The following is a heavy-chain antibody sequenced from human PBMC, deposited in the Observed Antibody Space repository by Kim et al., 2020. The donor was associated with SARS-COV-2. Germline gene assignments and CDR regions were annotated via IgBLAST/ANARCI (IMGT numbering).Heavy chain of an antibody. CDR2: IQQDGSNK. CDR3: ARDRGYSYDSKGEFDY. V-gene: IGHV3-7*01. CDR1: GFTFSSSW. D-gene: IGHD5-18*01. Sequence: GGSLRLSCAASGFTFSSSWMTWVRQAPGKGLEWVANIQQDGSNKYYVDSVKGRFTISRDNAKNSLYLQMNSLRAEDTAVYYCARDRGYSYDSKGEFDYWGQGTLVTVSS. J-gene: IGHJ4*02.